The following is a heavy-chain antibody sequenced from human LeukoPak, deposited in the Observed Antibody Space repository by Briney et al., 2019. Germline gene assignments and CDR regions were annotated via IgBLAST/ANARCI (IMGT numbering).Heavy chain of an antibody. Sequence: AASVKVSCKASGGTFSSYAISWVRQAPGQGLEWMGGIIPIFGIANYAQKFQGRVTITADKSTSTAYMELSSLRSEDTAVYYCARAEDGGYYYYGMDVWGQGTTVTVSS. CDR2: IIPIFGIA. CDR1: GGTFSSYA. CDR3: ARAEDGGYYYYGMDV. V-gene: IGHV1-69*17. D-gene: IGHD3-10*01. J-gene: IGHJ6*02.